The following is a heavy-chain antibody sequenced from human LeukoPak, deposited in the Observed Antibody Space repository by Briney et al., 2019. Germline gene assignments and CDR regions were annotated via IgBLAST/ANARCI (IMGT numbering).Heavy chain of an antibody. D-gene: IGHD6-6*01. V-gene: IGHV3-30*04. CDR2: ISYDGSNK. J-gene: IGHJ5*01. Sequence: GGSLRLSCAASGFTFGSYAMHWVRQAPGKGLEWVALISYDGSNKYHADSVKGRFTISRDNSKNTLYLQMNSLRGEDTAVYYCTRDPRHFDSCGQGTLVTVSS. CDR3: TRDPRHFDS. CDR1: GFTFGSYA.